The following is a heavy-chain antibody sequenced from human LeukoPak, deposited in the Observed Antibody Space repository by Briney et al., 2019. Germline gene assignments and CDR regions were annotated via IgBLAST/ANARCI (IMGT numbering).Heavy chain of an antibody. Sequence: SETLTLTCTVSGGSISSYYWSWIRQPPGKGLEWIGYIYYSGSTNYNPSLKSRVTISVDTSKNQFSLKLSSVTAADTAVYYCARDRGSFDFDYWGQGTLVTVSS. J-gene: IGHJ4*02. CDR1: GGSISSYY. CDR2: IYYSGST. D-gene: IGHD1-26*01. CDR3: ARDRGSFDFDY. V-gene: IGHV4-59*01.